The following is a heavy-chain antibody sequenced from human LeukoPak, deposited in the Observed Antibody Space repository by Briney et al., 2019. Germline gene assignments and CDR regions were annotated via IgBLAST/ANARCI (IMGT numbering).Heavy chain of an antibody. Sequence: QAGRSLRLSCAASGFTFSSYAMHWVRQAPGKGLEWVGFIRSKAYGGTTEYAASVKGRFTISRDDSKSIAYLQMNSLKTEDTAVYYCTRTAWSGSYHAFDIWGQGTMVTVSS. D-gene: IGHD1-26*01. CDR2: IRSKAYGGTT. CDR1: GFTFSSYA. CDR3: TRTAWSGSYHAFDI. V-gene: IGHV3-49*04. J-gene: IGHJ3*02.